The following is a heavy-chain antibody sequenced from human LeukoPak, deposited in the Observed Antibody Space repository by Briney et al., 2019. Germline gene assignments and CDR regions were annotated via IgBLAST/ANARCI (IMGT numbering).Heavy chain of an antibody. D-gene: IGHD6-19*01. V-gene: IGHV4-59*01. J-gene: IGHJ5*02. CDR2: IYYSGST. CDR1: GGSISSYY. CDR3: ARVSSGWYRYNWFDP. Sequence: SETLSLTCTVSGGSISSYYWSWIRQPPGKGLEWIGYIYYSGSTNYNPSLKSRVTISVDTSKNQFSLKLSSVTAADTAVYYCARVSSGWYRYNWFDPWGQGTPVTVSS.